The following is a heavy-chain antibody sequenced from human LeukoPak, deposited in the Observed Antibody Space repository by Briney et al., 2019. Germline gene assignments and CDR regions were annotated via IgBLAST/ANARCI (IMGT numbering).Heavy chain of an antibody. CDR3: ARDRQWLARGDY. CDR2: ISSSGSTI. CDR1: GFTFSSYE. J-gene: IGHJ4*02. Sequence: PGGSLRLSCAASGFTFSSYEMNWVRQALGKGLEWVSYISSSGSTIYYADSVKGRFTISRDNAKNSLYLQMNSLRAEDTAVYYCARDRQWLARGDYWGQGTLVTVSS. V-gene: IGHV3-48*03. D-gene: IGHD6-19*01.